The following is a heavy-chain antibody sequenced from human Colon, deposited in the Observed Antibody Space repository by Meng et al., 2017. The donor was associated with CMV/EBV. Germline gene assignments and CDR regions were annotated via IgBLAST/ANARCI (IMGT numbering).Heavy chain of an antibody. Sequence: SCAASGFTFSTYSMNWLRQTPGKGLELVAAIQTRRSATIYSDTVKGRFTISRDNAKNSLSLQMNSLRDEDTAVYYCARDRLEGYYSGPGYWGQGTLVTVSS. D-gene: IGHD2/OR15-2a*01. J-gene: IGHJ4*02. CDR1: GFTFSTYS. CDR2: IQTRRSAT. CDR3: ARDRLEGYYSGPGY. V-gene: IGHV3-21*01.